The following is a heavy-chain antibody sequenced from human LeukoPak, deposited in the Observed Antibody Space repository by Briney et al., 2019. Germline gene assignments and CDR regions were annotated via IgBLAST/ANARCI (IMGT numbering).Heavy chain of an antibody. CDR1: AFTLSNAR. Sequence: GGSLILSCAASAFTLSNARMTWVRQAPGKGLEWVGRIESKSDVGTTDYAAPVKGRFTISRDDSKNTLYLQMNSLKPEDTGVYYCNARLSGWVDYWGQGTLVTVSS. CDR3: NARLSGWVDY. V-gene: IGHV3-15*04. J-gene: IGHJ4*02. CDR2: IESKSDVGTT. D-gene: IGHD6-19*01.